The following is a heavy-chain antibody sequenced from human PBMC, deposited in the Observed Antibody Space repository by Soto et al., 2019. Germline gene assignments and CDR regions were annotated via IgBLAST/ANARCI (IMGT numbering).Heavy chain of an antibody. J-gene: IGHJ4*02. CDR3: ARWHPSLHFCDS. D-gene: IGHD2-2*01. Sequence: EVQLLETGGNLIQPGGSLRLSCAASGFTIISNSMSWVRQAPGRGLKWVSVIDSSGDTYYTDSVKCRFILSRDTSRNTLYLQMNNLRTEDTAVYYCARWHPSLHFCDSWGQGTLVTVSS. CDR1: GFTIISNS. V-gene: IGHV3-53*02. CDR2: IDSSGDT.